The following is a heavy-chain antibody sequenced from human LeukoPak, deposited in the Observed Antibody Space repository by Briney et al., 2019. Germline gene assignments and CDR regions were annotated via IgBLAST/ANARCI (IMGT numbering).Heavy chain of an antibody. D-gene: IGHD6-13*01. J-gene: IGHJ4*02. Sequence: PSETLSLTCTVSGGSTSSFHWNWLRQSPGRGLEWIGYIYGGGVTNYNPSLRFRVTMSIDTSKNKLSLNLKSVTAEDTAVYHCARSVGSNWSYFFDYWGQGTLVTVSS. CDR2: IYGGGVT. V-gene: IGHV4-59*01. CDR1: GGSTSSFH. CDR3: ARSVGSNWSYFFDY.